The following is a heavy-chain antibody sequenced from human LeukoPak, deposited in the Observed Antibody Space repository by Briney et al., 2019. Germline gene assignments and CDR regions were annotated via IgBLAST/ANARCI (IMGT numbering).Heavy chain of an antibody. D-gene: IGHD2-21*02. CDR3: ARGVTARGFYYYMDV. CDR1: GGTFSSYA. J-gene: IGHJ6*03. V-gene: IGHV1-69*05. Sequence: SVKVSCKASGGTFSSYAISWVRQAPGQGLEWRGGIIPIFGTANYAQKFQGRVTMTRDMSSSTAYMELSRLRSDDTAVYYCARGVTARGFYYYMDVWGKGTTVTISS. CDR2: IIPIFGTA.